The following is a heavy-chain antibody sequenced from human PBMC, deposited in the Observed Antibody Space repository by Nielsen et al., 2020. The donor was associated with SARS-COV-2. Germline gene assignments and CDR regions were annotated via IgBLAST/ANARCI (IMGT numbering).Heavy chain of an antibody. V-gene: IGHV3-48*02. CDR2: ISSSSSTI. Sequence: GESLKISCAASGFTFSSYIMNWVRQAPGKGLEWVSYISSSSSTIYYADSVKGRFTISRDNAKNSLYLQMNSLRDEDTAVYYCAVMTTVVTQDAFDIWGQGTMVTVSS. CDR3: AVMTTVVTQDAFDI. J-gene: IGHJ3*02. D-gene: IGHD4-23*01. CDR1: GFTFSSYI.